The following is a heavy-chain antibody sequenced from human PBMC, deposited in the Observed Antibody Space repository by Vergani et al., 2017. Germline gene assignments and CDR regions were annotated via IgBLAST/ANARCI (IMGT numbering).Heavy chain of an antibody. D-gene: IGHD3-9*01. CDR2: IYYNGRT. CDR3: VRDTRRYFLDSIDGGDSDSPPFVPAV. Sequence: QVRLQESGPGLVRPSETLSLTCTVSGGSLTPYYWSWIRQSPGKGLEWIGNIYYNGRTKYNPSLKSRATISADTSKDQFSLRLTSMTAEDTAVYYCVRDTRRYFLDSIDGGDSDSPPFVPAVWGLGTGVIVSS. V-gene: IGHV4-59*01. J-gene: IGHJ3*01. CDR1: GGSLTPYY.